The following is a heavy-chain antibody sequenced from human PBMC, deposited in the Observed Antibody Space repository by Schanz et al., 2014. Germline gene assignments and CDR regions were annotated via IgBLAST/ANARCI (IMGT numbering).Heavy chain of an antibody. CDR1: GFAFNNYG. CDR2: IWYDGNNK. D-gene: IGHD2-21*01. CDR3: AGDCERDLASPRHDAFDV. Sequence: QVQLAESGGGVVQPGRSLRLSCAASGFAFNNYGMHWVRQAPGKGLEWVAIIWYDGNNKKYADSVKGRFTISRDNDKKELYRKMNSEGRKDRAVDVCAGDCERDLASPRHDAFDVWGQGTVVTVSS. J-gene: IGHJ3*01. V-gene: IGHV3-33*01.